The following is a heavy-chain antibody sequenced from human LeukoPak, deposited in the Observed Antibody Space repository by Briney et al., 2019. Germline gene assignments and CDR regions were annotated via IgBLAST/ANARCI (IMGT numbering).Heavy chain of an antibody. V-gene: IGHV4-59*12. J-gene: IGHJ4*02. D-gene: IGHD5/OR15-5a*01. CDR3: ARLSALVSFDY. Sequence: PSGTLSLTCTVSGGSLSSFYWSWIRQAPGKGLEWIAYVYYSGSTNYNPSLRSRVTISIDASKNQFSLKLSSVTAADTAVYYCARLSALVSFDYWGQGSLVTVSS. CDR2: VYYSGST. CDR1: GGSLSSFY.